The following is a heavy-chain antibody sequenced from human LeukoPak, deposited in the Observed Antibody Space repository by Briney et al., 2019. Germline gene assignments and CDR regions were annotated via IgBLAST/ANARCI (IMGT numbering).Heavy chain of an antibody. CDR2: ISGSGGST. V-gene: IGHV3-23*01. D-gene: IGHD3-22*01. CDR3: AKRAYDSSTYYSYYFDY. CDR1: GFTFSSYG. J-gene: IGHJ4*02. Sequence: GGSLRLSCAASGFTFSSYGMSWVRQAPGKGLEWVSAISGSGGSTYYADSVKGRFTISRDNSKNTLYLQMNSLRAEDTAVYYCAKRAYDSSTYYSYYFDYWGQGTLVTVSS.